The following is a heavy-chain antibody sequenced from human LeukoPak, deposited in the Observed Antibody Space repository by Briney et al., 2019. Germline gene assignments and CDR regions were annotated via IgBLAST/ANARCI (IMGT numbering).Heavy chain of an antibody. CDR1: GYTLTGYY. CDR3: ARELATVTTLVFDY. CDR2: INPNSGGT. J-gene: IGHJ4*02. D-gene: IGHD4-17*01. V-gene: IGHV1-2*02. Sequence: ASVKVSCKASGYTLTGYYMHSVRQAPGQGLEWMGWINPNSGGTNYAQKFQGRVTMTRDTSISTAYMELSRLRSDDTAVYYCARELATVTTLVFDYWGQGTLVTVSS.